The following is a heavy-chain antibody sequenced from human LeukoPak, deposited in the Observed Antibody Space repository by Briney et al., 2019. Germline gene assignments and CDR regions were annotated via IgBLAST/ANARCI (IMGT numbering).Heavy chain of an antibody. CDR1: GFTFSSYA. CDR3: AKDPLLRWAGYFQH. CDR2: ISSSSSYI. V-gene: IGHV3-21*04. J-gene: IGHJ1*01. Sequence: PGGSLRLSCAASGFTFSSYAMSWVRQAPGKGLEWVSSISSSSSYIYYADSVKGRFTISRDNAKNTLYLQMNSLRAEDTAVYYCAKDPLLRWAGYFQHWGQGTLVTVSS. D-gene: IGHD4-23*01.